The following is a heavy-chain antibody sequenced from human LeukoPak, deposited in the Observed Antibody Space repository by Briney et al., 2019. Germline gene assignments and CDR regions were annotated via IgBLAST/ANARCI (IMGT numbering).Heavy chain of an antibody. V-gene: IGHV1-8*01. CDR3: ARAGRKYAFDY. CDR2: MNPNSGNT. Sequence: GASVQCSCKASGYSFTSENINWVRPATGPALEWRGWMNPNSGNTGYAQNFQGRVTMNTDTSMKTDYIELSSLSSEDTAVYYCARAGRKYAFDYWGQGTLVSVST. J-gene: IGHJ4*02. CDR1: GYSFTSEN.